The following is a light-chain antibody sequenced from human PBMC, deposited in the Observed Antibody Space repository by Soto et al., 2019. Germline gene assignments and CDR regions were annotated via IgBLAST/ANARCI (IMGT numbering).Light chain of an antibody. CDR1: SSDVGGYNY. V-gene: IGLV2-8*01. CDR3: SSYAGSSNA. CDR2: EVN. J-gene: IGLJ1*01. Sequence: QSALTQPPPASGSPGQSVAISCTGTSSDVGGYNYVSWYQQHPGKAPKLMIYEVNKRPSGVPDRFSGSKSGNTASLAVSGLQAEDEADYYCSSYAGSSNAFGTGTKVTVL.